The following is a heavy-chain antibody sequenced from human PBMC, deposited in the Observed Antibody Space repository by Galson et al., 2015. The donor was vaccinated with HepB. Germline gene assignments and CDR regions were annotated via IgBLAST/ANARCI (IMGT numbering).Heavy chain of an antibody. CDR1: GFTFSSYG. Sequence: LSCAASGFTFSSYGMHWVRQAPGKGLEWVAFIQYDGSNQYYADSVKGRFTISRDNSKNTLYLQMHSLRAEDTAVYYCAKDPGYCSGNSCYTIDYWGQGTLVTLSS. CDR3: AKDPGYCSGNSCYTIDY. D-gene: IGHD2-15*01. V-gene: IGHV3-30*02. CDR2: IQYDGSNQ. J-gene: IGHJ4*02.